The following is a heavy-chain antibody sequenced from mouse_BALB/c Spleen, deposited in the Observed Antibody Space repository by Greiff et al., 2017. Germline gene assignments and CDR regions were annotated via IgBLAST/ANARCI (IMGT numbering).Heavy chain of an antibody. J-gene: IGHJ2*01. CDR1: GFTFSSYA. Sequence: EVKLMESGGGLVKPGGSLKLSCAASGFTFSSYAMSWVRQTPEKRLEWVASISSGGSTYYPDSVKGRFTISRDNARNILYLQMSSLRSEDTAMYYSARDYYYGSSHWGQGTTLTVSS. CDR2: ISSGGST. D-gene: IGHD1-1*01. CDR3: ARDYYYGSSH. V-gene: IGHV5-6-5*01.